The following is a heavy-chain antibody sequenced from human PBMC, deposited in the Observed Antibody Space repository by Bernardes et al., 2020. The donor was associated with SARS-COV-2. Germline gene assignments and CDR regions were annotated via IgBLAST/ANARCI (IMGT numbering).Heavy chain of an antibody. J-gene: IGHJ5*02. Sequence: SETLYLTCTVSGGSISSDTYYWVWIRQPPGKGLEWIASIYYSGYTYYNPSLKSRVTMSVDTSKNRFSLELSSVTAADAAIYYCSRHYGSSLGNWFDPWGQGTLVTVSS. CDR1: GGSISSDTYY. CDR2: IYYSGYT. D-gene: IGHD6-6*01. CDR3: SRHYGSSLGNWFDP. V-gene: IGHV4-39*01.